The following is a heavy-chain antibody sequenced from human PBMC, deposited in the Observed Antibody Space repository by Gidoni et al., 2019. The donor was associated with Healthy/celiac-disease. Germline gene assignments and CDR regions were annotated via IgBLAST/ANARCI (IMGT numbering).Heavy chain of an antibody. J-gene: IGHJ4*02. CDR3: AKDTPTYYYDSSGPGGPLD. CDR2: ISGSGGST. CDR1: GFTFSSYA. V-gene: IGHV3-23*01. D-gene: IGHD3-22*01. Sequence: EVQLLESGGGLVQPGGSLRLSCAASGFTFSSYAMSWVRQAPGKGLEWVSAISGSGGSTYYADSVKGRFTISRDNSKNTLYLQMNSLRAEDTAVYYCAKDTPTYYYDSSGPGGPLDWGQGTLVTVST.